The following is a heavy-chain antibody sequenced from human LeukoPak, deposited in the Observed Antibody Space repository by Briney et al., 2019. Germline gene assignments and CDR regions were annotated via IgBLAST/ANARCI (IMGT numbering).Heavy chain of an antibody. D-gene: IGHD5-24*01. Sequence: SETLSLTCIVSGGSISSDYWSWIRQPPGKGPEWIGYIYSSGITNYNPSLKSRVTISVDTSKNQFSLKLSSVTAADTAVYYCARNRDGYNSFDYWGQGTLVTVSS. CDR3: ARNRDGYNSFDY. CDR2: IYSSGIT. CDR1: GGSISSDY. J-gene: IGHJ4*02. V-gene: IGHV4-59*12.